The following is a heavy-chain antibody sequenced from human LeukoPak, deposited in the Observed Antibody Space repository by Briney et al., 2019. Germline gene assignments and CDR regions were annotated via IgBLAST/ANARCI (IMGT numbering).Heavy chain of an antibody. V-gene: IGHV3-30*18. CDR2: ISYDGSNK. J-gene: IGHJ4*02. CDR3: AKDLNMVRGVIITTPSFDY. D-gene: IGHD3-10*01. CDR1: GFTFSSYG. Sequence: GRSLRLSCAASGFTFSSYGMHWVRQAPGKGLEWVAVISYDGSNKYYADSVKGRFTISRDNSKNTLHLQMNSLRAEDTAVYYCAKDLNMVRGVIITTPSFDYWGQGTLVTVSS.